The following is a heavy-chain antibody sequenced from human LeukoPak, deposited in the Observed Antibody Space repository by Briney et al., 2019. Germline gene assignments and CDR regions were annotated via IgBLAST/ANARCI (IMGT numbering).Heavy chain of an antibody. CDR1: GGSISSYY. D-gene: IGHD1/OR15-1a*01. Sequence: SETLSLTCTVSGGSISSYYWSWIRQPPGKGLEWIGYMYYSGSTNYNPSLKSRVTISVDTSKNQFSLKLSSVTAADTAIYYCARRTHYYYAMDVWAKGPRSPSP. J-gene: IGHJ6*02. CDR2: MYYSGST. CDR3: ARRTHYYYAMDV. V-gene: IGHV4-59*01.